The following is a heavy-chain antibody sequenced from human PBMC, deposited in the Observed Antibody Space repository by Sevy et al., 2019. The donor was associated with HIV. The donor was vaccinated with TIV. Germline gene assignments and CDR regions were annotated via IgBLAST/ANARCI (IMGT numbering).Heavy chain of an antibody. D-gene: IGHD5-12*01. Sequence: ASVKVSCKASGGTFSSYAISWVRQAPGQGLEWMGGIIPILGIANYAQKFQGRVTITADKSTSTAYMELSSLRSEDTAVYYCARDQLGYDVYYYYYMDVWGKGTTVTVSS. CDR2: IIPILGIA. V-gene: IGHV1-69*10. J-gene: IGHJ6*03. CDR3: ARDQLGYDVYYYYYMDV. CDR1: GGTFSSYA.